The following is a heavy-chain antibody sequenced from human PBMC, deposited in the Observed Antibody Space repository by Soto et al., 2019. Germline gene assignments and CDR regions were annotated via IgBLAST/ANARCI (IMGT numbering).Heavy chain of an antibody. J-gene: IGHJ3*02. CDR3: AVGRGAFDI. CDR2: ISGSTTYI. D-gene: IGHD3-10*01. Sequence: EVQLVKSGGGLVKPGGSLRLSCAASGFTFSSYTMNWVRQAPGKGLEWVSSISGSTTYIYYADSVKGRFTISRDNAKNSLYLQMNSLRAEDTAVYYCAVGRGAFDIWGQGTMVTVSS. CDR1: GFTFSSYT. V-gene: IGHV3-21*01.